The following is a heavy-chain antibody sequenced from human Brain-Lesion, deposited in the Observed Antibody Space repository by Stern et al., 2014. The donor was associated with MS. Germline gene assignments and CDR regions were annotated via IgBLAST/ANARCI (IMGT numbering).Heavy chain of an antibody. J-gene: IGHJ6*02. V-gene: IGHV1-24*01. CDR2: FDSEDGET. CDR3: ATDRDDFRSGYSAPTKGYGLDV. D-gene: IGHD3-3*01. CDR1: GYTLTELS. Sequence: VQLVESGAEVKQPGASVKVSCKVSGYTLTELSMHWVRQAPGKGLEWMGGFDSEDGETIYAQKFQGRVTMTEDTSTDTAYIEMSSLRSEDTAVYYCATDRDDFRSGYSAPTKGYGLDVWGQGTTVTVPS.